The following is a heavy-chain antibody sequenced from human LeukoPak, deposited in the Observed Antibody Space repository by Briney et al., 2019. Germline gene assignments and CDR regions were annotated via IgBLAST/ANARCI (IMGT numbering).Heavy chain of an antibody. D-gene: IGHD2-15*01. V-gene: IGHV4-34*01. Sequence: SETLSLTCAVYGGSFSGYYWSWIRQPPGKGLEWIGEINHIGSTNYNPSLKSRVTISVDTSKNQFSLKLSSVTAADTAVYYCARGYCSGGSCYFGWWFDPWGQGTLVTVSS. CDR1: GGSFSGYY. J-gene: IGHJ5*02. CDR3: ARGYCSGGSCYFGWWFDP. CDR2: INHIGST.